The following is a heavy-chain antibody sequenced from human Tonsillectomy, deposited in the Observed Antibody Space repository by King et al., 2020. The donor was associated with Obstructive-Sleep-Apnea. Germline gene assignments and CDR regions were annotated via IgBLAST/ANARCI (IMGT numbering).Heavy chain of an antibody. CDR2: INHSGST. CDR1: GGSFSGYY. V-gene: IGHV4-34*01. Sequence: VQLQQWGAGLLKPSETLSLTCAVYGGSFSGYYWSWIRQPPGKGLEWIGEINHSGSTNYNPSLKSRVTISVDTSKNQFSLKLSSVTAADTAVYYCARGEKDYYGSGSYFINWFDPWGQGTLVTVSS. D-gene: IGHD3-10*01. J-gene: IGHJ5*02. CDR3: ARGEKDYYGSGSYFINWFDP.